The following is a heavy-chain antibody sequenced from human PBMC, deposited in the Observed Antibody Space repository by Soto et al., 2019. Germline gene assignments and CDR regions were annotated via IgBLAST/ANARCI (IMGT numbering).Heavy chain of an antibody. CDR3: TDMLGQWLPRD. V-gene: IGHV4-59*04. CDR2: IYYSGAA. Sequence: PSETLSLTCTVSGGSISSYYWSWIRQPPGKGLEWIGTIYYSGAAHYNPSLKSRVTISVDTSRNQFSMKLNSVTAADTAVYYCTDMLGQWLPRDWGQGTVVTVSS. J-gene: IGHJ4*02. D-gene: IGHD6-19*01. CDR1: GGSISSYY.